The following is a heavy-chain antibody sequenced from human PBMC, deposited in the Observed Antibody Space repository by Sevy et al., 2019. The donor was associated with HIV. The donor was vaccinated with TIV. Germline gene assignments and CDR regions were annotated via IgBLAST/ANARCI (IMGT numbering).Heavy chain of an antibody. Sequence: GGSLRLSCAASGFTFSDHFMDWVRQAPGKGLEWLGRVRNKAASYSTEYAASVRGRIIISRDDSQNALYLQMSSLKSEDTAMYYCARTTPNVVDFDHWGQGALVTVSS. CDR3: ARTTPNVVDFDH. CDR2: VRNKAASYST. V-gene: IGHV3-72*01. D-gene: IGHD2-15*01. J-gene: IGHJ4*02. CDR1: GFTFSDHF.